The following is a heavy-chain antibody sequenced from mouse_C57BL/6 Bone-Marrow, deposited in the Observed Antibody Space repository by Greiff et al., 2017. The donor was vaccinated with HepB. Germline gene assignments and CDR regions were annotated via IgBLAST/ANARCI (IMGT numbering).Heavy chain of an antibody. CDR2: SRNKANDYTT. V-gene: IGHV7-1*01. J-gene: IGHJ3*01. CDR1: GFTFSDFY. CDR3: ARDAGDYDAGFAY. D-gene: IGHD2-4*01. Sequence: EVQRVESGGGLVQSGRSLRLSCATSGFTFSDFYMEWVRQAPGKGLEWIAASRNKANDYTTEYSASVKGRFIVSRDTSQSILYLQMNALRAEDTAIYYCARDAGDYDAGFAYWGQGTLVTVSA.